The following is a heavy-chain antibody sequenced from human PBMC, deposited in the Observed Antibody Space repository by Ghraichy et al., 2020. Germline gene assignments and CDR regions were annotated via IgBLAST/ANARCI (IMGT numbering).Heavy chain of an antibody. CDR1: GFTFDDYA. J-gene: IGHJ4*02. Sequence: GGSLRLSCAASGFTFDDYAMHWVRQAPGKGLEWVSGISWNSGSIGYADSVKGRFTISRDNAKNSLYLQMNSLRAEDTALYYCAKVGGEAAASLWGQGTLVTVSS. CDR3: AKVGGEAAASL. D-gene: IGHD6-13*01. V-gene: IGHV3-9*01. CDR2: ISWNSGSI.